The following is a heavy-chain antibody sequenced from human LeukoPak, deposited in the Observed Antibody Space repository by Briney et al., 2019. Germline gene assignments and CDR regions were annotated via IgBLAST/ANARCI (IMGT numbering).Heavy chain of an antibody. V-gene: IGHV3-23*01. CDR3: AKDRGRYYDSSGYYWGYYFDS. J-gene: IGHJ4*02. D-gene: IGHD3-22*01. Sequence: GGSLTLSCAASGFTSSTYAVNWVRQAPGKGLEWVSTITGSGGSTFYADSVKGRFTISRDNSMDTLYLQMSSLRAEDTAVYYCAKDRGRYYDSSGYYWGYYFDSWGQGILVTVSS. CDR1: GFTSSTYA. CDR2: ITGSGGST.